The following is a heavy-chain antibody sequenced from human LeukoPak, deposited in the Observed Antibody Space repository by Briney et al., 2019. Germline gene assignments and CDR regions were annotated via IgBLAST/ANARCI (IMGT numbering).Heavy chain of an antibody. Sequence: GGSLRLSCAASGFTFSSCGMHWVRQAPGKGLEWVAFIRYDGSDKYYADSVKGRFTISRDNSKNTLYLQMNSLRAEDTAVYYCAKDLGSGWYGYFDYWGQGTLVTVSS. D-gene: IGHD6-19*01. CDR2: IRYDGSDK. CDR3: AKDLGSGWYGYFDY. CDR1: GFTFSSCG. V-gene: IGHV3-30*02. J-gene: IGHJ4*02.